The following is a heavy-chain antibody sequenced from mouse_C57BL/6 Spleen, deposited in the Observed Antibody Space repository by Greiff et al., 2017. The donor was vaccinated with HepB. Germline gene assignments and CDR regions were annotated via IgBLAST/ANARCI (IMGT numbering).Heavy chain of an antibody. CDR1: GYTFTEYT. J-gene: IGHJ4*01. CDR2: FYPGSGSI. V-gene: IGHV1-62-2*01. Sequence: VQRVESGAELVKPGASVKLSCKASGYTFTEYTIHWVKQRSGQGLEWIGWFYPGSGSIKYNEKFKDKATLTADKSSSTVYMELSRLTSEDSAVYFCARHESNYDAMDYWGQGTSVTVSS. D-gene: IGHD2-5*01. CDR3: ARHESNYDAMDY.